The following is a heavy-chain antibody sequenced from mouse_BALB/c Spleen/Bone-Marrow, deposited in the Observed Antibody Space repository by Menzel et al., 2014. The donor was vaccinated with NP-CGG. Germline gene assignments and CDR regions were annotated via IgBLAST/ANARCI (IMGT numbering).Heavy chain of an antibody. J-gene: IGHJ2*01. V-gene: IGHV1S56*01. CDR1: GYTFTSYY. Sequence: VQLQQSGPELVKPGASVRISCKASGYTFTSYYIHWVKQRPGQGLEWIGWVFPGNVNTKYNEKFKGKATLTADKSSSTAYMQLSSLTSEDSAVYFCARWPYYWGQGTTLTVSS. CDR2: VFPGNVNT. CDR3: ARWPYY.